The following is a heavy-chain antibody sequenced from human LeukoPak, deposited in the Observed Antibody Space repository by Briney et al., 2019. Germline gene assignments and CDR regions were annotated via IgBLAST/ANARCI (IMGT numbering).Heavy chain of an antibody. Sequence: SETLSFTCTVSGGSISSYYWSWIRQPPGKGLEWIGYIYYSGSTNYNPSLKSRVAISVDTSKNQFSLRLSSVTAADTAVYYCAKSGYRDFWIGLYHYFYYYMDVWGKGTTVTVSS. D-gene: IGHD3-3*01. V-gene: IGHV4-59*08. CDR3: AKSGYRDFWIGLYHYFYYYMDV. J-gene: IGHJ6*03. CDR1: GGSISSYY. CDR2: IYYSGST.